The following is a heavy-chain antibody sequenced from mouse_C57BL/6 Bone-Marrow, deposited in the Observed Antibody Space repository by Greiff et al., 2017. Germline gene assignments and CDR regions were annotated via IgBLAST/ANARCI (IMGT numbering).Heavy chain of an antibody. D-gene: IGHD4-1*01. CDR3: ARWGTGGYYFDY. V-gene: IGHV1-81*01. Sequence: QVQLQQPGAELARPGASVKLSCKASGYTFTSYGISWVKQRPGQGLEWIGEIYPRSGNTYYNEKFKGKATLTADKSSSTAYMELRSLTSEDSAVYFCARWGTGGYYFDYWGQGTTLTVSS. CDR2: IYPRSGNT. J-gene: IGHJ2*01. CDR1: GYTFTSYG.